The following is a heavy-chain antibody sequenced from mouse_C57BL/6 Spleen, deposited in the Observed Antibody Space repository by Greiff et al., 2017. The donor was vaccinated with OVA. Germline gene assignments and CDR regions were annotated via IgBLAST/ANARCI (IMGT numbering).Heavy chain of an antibody. Sequence: QVQLQQSGAELARPGASVKLSCKASGYTFTSYGISWVKQRTGQGLEWIGEIYPRSGNTYYNEKFKGKATLTADKSSSTAYMELRSRTSEDSAVYFCARRETTVVESPFDYWGKGTTLTVSS. J-gene: IGHJ2*01. CDR3: ARRETTVVESPFDY. CDR1: GYTFTSYG. V-gene: IGHV1-81*01. D-gene: IGHD1-1*01. CDR2: IYPRSGNT.